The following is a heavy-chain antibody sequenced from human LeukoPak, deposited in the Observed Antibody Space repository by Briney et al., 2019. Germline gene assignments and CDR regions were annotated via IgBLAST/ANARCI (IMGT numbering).Heavy chain of an antibody. J-gene: IGHJ4*02. D-gene: IGHD4-23*01. V-gene: IGHV4-59*12. Sequence: PSETLSLTCTVSGGSISSYYWSRIRQPPGKGLEWIGYIYYSGSTNYNPSLKSRVTISVDTSKNQFSLKLSSVTAADTAVYYCARDNDYGGNYGLGYWGQGTLVTVSS. CDR1: GGSISSYY. CDR3: ARDNDYGGNYGLGY. CDR2: IYYSGST.